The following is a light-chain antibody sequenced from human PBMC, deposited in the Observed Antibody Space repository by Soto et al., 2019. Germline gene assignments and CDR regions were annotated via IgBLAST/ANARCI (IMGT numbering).Light chain of an antibody. J-gene: IGLJ1*01. CDR1: SSDVGGYNY. Sequence: QSALTQPHSASGSPGQSVTISCTGTSSDVGGYNYVSWYQQHPGKVPKLMVYEVNKRPSGVPDRFSGSKSGNTASLTVSGLQAEYEADYYCTSYAAGNNVFRTGTKVTVL. CDR3: TSYAAGNNV. CDR2: EVN. V-gene: IGLV2-8*01.